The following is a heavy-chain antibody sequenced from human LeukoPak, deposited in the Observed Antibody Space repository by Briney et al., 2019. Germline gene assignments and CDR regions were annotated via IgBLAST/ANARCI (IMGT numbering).Heavy chain of an antibody. D-gene: IGHD3-22*01. CDR2: ISSSGSTI. J-gene: IGHJ4*02. V-gene: IGHV3-11*01. CDR1: GFTFSTYW. CDR3: ARVNYDSSGYYYPGL. Sequence: GGSLRLSCAASGFTFSTYWMSWIRQAPGKGLEWVSYISSSGSTIYYADSVKGRFTISRDNAKNSLYLQMNSLRAEDTAVYYCARVNYDSSGYYYPGLWGQGTLVTVSS.